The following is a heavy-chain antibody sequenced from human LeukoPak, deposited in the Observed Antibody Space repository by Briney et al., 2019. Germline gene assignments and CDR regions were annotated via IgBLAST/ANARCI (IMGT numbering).Heavy chain of an antibody. V-gene: IGHV3-74*01. J-gene: IGHJ4*02. CDR3: ARDRGHAYSFDN. CDR1: GFTFSNYW. Sequence: PGGSLRLSCAASGFTFSNYWMHWVRQAPGKGLVWASRVNTDGSATTYADSVKGRFTISRDNAKNTVYLQMNSLRAEDTAVYYCARDRGHAYSFDNWGQGALVTVSS. D-gene: IGHD2-2*01. CDR2: VNTDGSAT.